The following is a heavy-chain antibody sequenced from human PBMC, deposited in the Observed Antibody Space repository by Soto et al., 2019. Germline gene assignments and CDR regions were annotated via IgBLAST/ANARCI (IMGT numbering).Heavy chain of an antibody. CDR2: ISAYNGNT. J-gene: IGHJ6*02. V-gene: IGHV1-18*01. D-gene: IGHD1-26*01. CDR1: GYTFTSYG. CDR3: ARELDSGSLIGYYYYGMDV. Sequence: QVQLVQSGAEVKKPGASVKVSCKASGYTFTSYGISWVRQAPGQGLEWMGWISAYNGNTNYAQKLQGRVTMTTDTATSTAYMELRSLRSDDTAVYYCARELDSGSLIGYYYYGMDVWGQGTTVTVSS.